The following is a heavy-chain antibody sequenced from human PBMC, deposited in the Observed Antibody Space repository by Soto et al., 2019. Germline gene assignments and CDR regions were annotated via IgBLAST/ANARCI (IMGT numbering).Heavy chain of an antibody. V-gene: IGHV3-11*01. Sequence: PGGSLRLSCAASGFTFSDYYMSWIRQAPGKGLEWVSYISSSGSTIYYADSVKGRFTISRDNAKNSLYLQMNSLRAEDTAVYYCARGLHPPFTYYDFWSGYPSTNYGMDVWGQGTTVTVSS. CDR3: ARGLHPPFTYYDFWSGYPSTNYGMDV. CDR2: ISSSGSTI. J-gene: IGHJ6*02. D-gene: IGHD3-3*01. CDR1: GFTFSDYY.